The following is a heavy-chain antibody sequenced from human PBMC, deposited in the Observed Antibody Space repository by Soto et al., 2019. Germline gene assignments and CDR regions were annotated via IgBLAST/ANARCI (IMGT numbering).Heavy chain of an antibody. CDR2: LYSGGSS. Sequence: EQLVESGGGLIQPGGSLSISCAFSGLTVSRNYMSWVRQAPGKGLDWVSVLYSGGSSSYAESVKGRFTISRDSSKNILFLQMNSLRPEDTAIYYCAHSSGHHYYFDSWGQGTLVTVSS. V-gene: IGHV3-53*01. CDR1: GLTVSRNY. J-gene: IGHJ4*02. CDR3: AHSSGHHYYFDS. D-gene: IGHD3-22*01.